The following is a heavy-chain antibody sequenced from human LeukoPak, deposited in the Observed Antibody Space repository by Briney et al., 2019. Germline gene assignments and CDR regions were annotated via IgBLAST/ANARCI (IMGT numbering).Heavy chain of an antibody. CDR2: ISSSSSYI. D-gene: IGHD6-13*01. Sequence: GGSPRLSCAASGFTFSSYSMNWVRQAPGKGLEWVSSISSSSSYIYYADSVKGRFTISRDNAKNSLYLQMDSLRAEDTAVYYCARVAPSIAAAGSDYWGQGTLVTVSS. CDR3: ARVAPSIAAAGSDY. V-gene: IGHV3-21*01. J-gene: IGHJ4*02. CDR1: GFTFSSYS.